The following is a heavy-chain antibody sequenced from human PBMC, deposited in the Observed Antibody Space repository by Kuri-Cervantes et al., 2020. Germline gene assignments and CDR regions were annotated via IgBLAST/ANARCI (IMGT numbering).Heavy chain of an antibody. J-gene: IGHJ4*02. Sequence: SVKVSCKASGGTFSSYAISWVRQAPGQGLEWMGGIIPIFGTANYAQKFQGRVTITADESTSTAYMELSSRRSEDTAVYYCARGSTISRDYYDSSGRPFDYWGQGTLVTVSS. CDR1: GGTFSSYA. D-gene: IGHD3-22*01. CDR2: IIPIFGTA. V-gene: IGHV1-69*13. CDR3: ARGSTISRDYYDSSGRPFDY.